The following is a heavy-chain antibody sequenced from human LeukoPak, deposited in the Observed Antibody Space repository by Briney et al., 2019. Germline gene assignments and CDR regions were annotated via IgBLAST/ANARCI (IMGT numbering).Heavy chain of an antibody. CDR2: IIPILGIA. CDR1: GGTFSSYA. CDR3: ARGGRPGDSYDY. J-gene: IGHJ4*02. Sequence: ASVKVSCTASGGTFSSYAISWVRQAPGQGLEWMGRIIPILGIANYAQKFQGRVTITADKSTSTAYMELSSLRSEDTAVYYCARGGRPGDSYDYWGQGTLVTVSS. V-gene: IGHV1-69*04. D-gene: IGHD2-21*02.